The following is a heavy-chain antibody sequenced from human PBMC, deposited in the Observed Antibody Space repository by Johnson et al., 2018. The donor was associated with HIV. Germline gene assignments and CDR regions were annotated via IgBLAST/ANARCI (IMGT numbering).Heavy chain of an antibody. CDR1: GFTFSSYA. CDR3: AREGVSGRCPDAFDI. V-gene: IGHV3-30-3*01. Sequence: QVLLVESGGDVVQPGRSLRLSCTASGFTFSSYALHWVRQAPGTGLEWVSVISSDESNKYYADSVKGRFTISRDNSKNTLYLQMDSLRADDTAVYYCAREGVSGRCPDAFDIWGQGTMVTVSS. J-gene: IGHJ3*02. D-gene: IGHD1-26*01. CDR2: ISSDESNK.